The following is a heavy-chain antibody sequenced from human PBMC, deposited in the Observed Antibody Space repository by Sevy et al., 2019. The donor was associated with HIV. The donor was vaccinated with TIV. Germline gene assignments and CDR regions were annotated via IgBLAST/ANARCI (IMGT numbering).Heavy chain of an antibody. J-gene: IGHJ6*02. CDR2: ISDSSSPS. CDR3: ARGLGALPGYYYAMDV. CDR1: GFIFSSYS. V-gene: IGHV3-48*01. D-gene: IGHD6-6*01. Sequence: GGSLRLSCAASGFIFSSYSMNWVRQAPGKGLEWISSISDSSSPSYYADSVKGRFTISRDNAKNSLYLQMNSLTAEDTAVYYCARGLGALPGYYYAMDVWGQGTTVTVSS.